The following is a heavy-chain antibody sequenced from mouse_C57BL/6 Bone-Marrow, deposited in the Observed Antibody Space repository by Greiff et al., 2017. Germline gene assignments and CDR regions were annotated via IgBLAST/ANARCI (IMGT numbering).Heavy chain of an antibody. J-gene: IGHJ2*01. CDR2: IDPETGGT. D-gene: IGHD1-1*01. Sequence: QVQLQQSGAALVRPGASVTLSSKASGYTFTDDEMHWVKQTPVHGLEWIGAIDPETGGTAYNQKFKGKAILPADKSSSTAYMKPRSLTSKDSAVYYCTLYGSYYFDYWGKGTTLTVSS. CDR3: TLYGSYYFDY. V-gene: IGHV1-15*01. CDR1: GYTFTDDE.